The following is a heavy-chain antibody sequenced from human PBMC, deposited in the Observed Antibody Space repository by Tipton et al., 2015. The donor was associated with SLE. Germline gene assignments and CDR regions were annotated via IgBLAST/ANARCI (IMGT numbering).Heavy chain of an antibody. Sequence: QLVQSGPEVKKPGSSVKVSCKASGGTFSSYAISWVRQAPGQGLEWMGWISAYNGNTNYAQKLQGRVTMTTDTSTSTAYMELRSLRSDDTAVYYCARGQFMGYFDGHPPQHKWFDPWGQGTLVTVSS. J-gene: IGHJ5*02. CDR1: GGTFSSYA. CDR3: ARGQFMGYFDGHPPQHKWFDP. D-gene: IGHD3-9*01. CDR2: ISAYNGNT. V-gene: IGHV1-18*01.